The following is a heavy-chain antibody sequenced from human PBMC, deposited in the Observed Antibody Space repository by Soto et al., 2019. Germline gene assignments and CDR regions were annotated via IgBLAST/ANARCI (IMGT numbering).Heavy chain of an antibody. CDR1: GFTFSSYA. V-gene: IGHV3-33*08. Sequence: QVQLVESGGGVVQPGRSLRLSCAASGFTFSSYAMHWVRQAPGKGLEWVAVIWYDGSNKYYADSVKGRFTISRDNSKNTLYLQMNSLRAEDTAVYYCARGEYSSSSEAYYFDYWGQGTLVTVSS. J-gene: IGHJ4*02. D-gene: IGHD6-6*01. CDR2: IWYDGSNK. CDR3: ARGEYSSSSEAYYFDY.